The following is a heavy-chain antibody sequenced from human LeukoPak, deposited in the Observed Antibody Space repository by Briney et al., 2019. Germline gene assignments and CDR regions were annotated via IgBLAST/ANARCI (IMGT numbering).Heavy chain of an antibody. CDR1: GFPFSSYW. CDR2: IKEDGSEK. V-gene: IGHV3-7*02. J-gene: IGHJ3*02. CDR3: ARGGSPPEALGDAFNI. Sequence: GGSLRLSCAASGFPFSSYWMSWVRQTLGKGLEWVANIKEDGSEKYYVDSVKGRFAISRDNAKNSLYLQMNSLRAEDTAVYYCARGGSPPEALGDAFNIWGQGTMVTVSS. D-gene: IGHD1-26*01.